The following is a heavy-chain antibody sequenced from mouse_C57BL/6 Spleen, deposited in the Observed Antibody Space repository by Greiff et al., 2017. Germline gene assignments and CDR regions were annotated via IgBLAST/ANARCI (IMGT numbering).Heavy chain of an antibody. V-gene: IGHV1-64*01. CDR1: GYTFTSYW. Sequence: QVQLQQPGAELVKPGASVKLSCKASGYTFTSYWMHWVKQRPGQGLEWIGMIHPNTGSTNYNEKFKSKASLTVDKSSSTGYMQLSSLTSEDSAVYYCAREHYSGRSWFAYWGQGTIVTVSA. J-gene: IGHJ3*01. CDR2: IHPNTGST. D-gene: IGHD1-1*01. CDR3: AREHYSGRSWFAY.